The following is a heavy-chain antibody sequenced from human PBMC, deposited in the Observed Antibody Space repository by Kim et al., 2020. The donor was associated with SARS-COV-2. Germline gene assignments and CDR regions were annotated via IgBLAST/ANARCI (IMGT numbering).Heavy chain of an antibody. CDR1: GFTFSSYA. D-gene: IGHD2-15*01. Sequence: GGSLRLSCAASGFTFSSYAMSWVRQAPGKGLEWVSAISGSGGSTYYADSVKGRFTISRDNSKNTLYLQMNSLRAEDTAVYYCAKDHEIMWWYLLSIDYWGQGTLVTVSS. V-gene: IGHV3-23*01. CDR2: ISGSGGST. J-gene: IGHJ4*02. CDR3: AKDHEIMWWYLLSIDY.